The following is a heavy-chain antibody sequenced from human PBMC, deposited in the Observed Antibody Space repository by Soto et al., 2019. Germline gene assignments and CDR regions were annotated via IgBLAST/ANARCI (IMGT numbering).Heavy chain of an antibody. D-gene: IGHD3-22*01. CDR3: ARESHYDETTGYCLDS. J-gene: IGHJ4*02. CDR2: INACNGNT. V-gene: IGHV1-3*01. CDR1: GYIFTTYA. Sequence: QVQLVQSGAEVKKPGASVTISCKASGYIFTTYAIHWVRQAPAHSLELMGRINACNGNTRYSQKFQGSVTLDRDTSVSTASMKLRSLRIEDTAVDYCARESHYDETTGYCLDSWGQGTLVTVSS.